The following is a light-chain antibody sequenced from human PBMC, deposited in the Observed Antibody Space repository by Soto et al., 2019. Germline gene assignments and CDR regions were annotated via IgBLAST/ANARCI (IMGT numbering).Light chain of an antibody. V-gene: IGLV2-14*01. CDR2: EVT. Sequence: QSVLTQPASVSGSPGQSITISCTGTSSDVAGYNHVSWYQHHPGKAPKLMIYEVTKRPSGVSNRFSGSKSGNTASLTISGLQAEDEADYYCSSYTSSSTLGVFGTGTKVTVL. CDR3: SSYTSSSTLGV. J-gene: IGLJ1*01. CDR1: SSDVAGYNH.